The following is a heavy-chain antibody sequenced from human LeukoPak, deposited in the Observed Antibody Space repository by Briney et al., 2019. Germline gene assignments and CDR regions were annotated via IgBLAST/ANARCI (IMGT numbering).Heavy chain of an antibody. V-gene: IGHV1-46*01. Sequence: ASVKVSCKASGYTFTSYYMHWVRQAPGQGLEWMGIINPSGGNTIYAQKFQGRVTMTRDTSTSTAYMELRSLRSDDTAVYYCARRVRYYYGSGSYYEYYFDYWGQGTLVTVSS. CDR2: INPSGGNT. J-gene: IGHJ4*02. CDR1: GYTFTSYY. D-gene: IGHD3-10*01. CDR3: ARRVRYYYGSGSYYEYYFDY.